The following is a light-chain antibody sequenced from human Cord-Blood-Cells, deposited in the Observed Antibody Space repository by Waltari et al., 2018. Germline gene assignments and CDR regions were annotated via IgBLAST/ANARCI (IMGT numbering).Light chain of an antibody. CDR2: DVS. V-gene: IGLV2-14*01. Sequence: QSALTQPASVSGSPGQSITISCTGTSSDVGGYNYVSWYQQHPGKAPKHMLYDVSNRPSGVSNRFSGSKSGNTASLTISGLRAEDEADYYCSSYTSSSTLVFGGGTKLTVL. CDR3: SSYTSSSTLV. J-gene: IGLJ2*01. CDR1: SSDVGGYNY.